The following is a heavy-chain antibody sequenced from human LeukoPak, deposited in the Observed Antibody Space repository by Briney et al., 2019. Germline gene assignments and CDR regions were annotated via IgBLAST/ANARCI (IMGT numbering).Heavy chain of an antibody. CDR1: GGSFSGYY. Sequence: SETLSLTCAVYGGSFSGYYWSWIRQPPGKGLEWIGEINHSGSTNYNPSLKSRVTISVDTSKNQFSLKLSSVTAADTAVYYCARLDVESYGSGGSYFDYWGQGTLVTVSS. D-gene: IGHD3-10*01. CDR3: ARLDVESYGSGGSYFDY. CDR2: INHSGST. V-gene: IGHV4-34*01. J-gene: IGHJ4*02.